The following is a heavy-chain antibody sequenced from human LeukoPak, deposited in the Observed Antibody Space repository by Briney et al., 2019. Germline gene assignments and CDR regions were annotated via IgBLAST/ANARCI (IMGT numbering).Heavy chain of an antibody. D-gene: IGHD3-3*01. V-gene: IGHV3-49*04. CDR1: GFPYGDYA. CDR2: IRSKAYGGTT. J-gene: IGHJ4*02. CDR3: TRVGPHTYYDFWSGYYPPGY. Sequence: GVSLRLSCTASGFPYGDYAMIWVRQAPGKGLEWVGFIRSKAYGGTTEYAASVKGRFTISRDDSKSIAYLQMNSLKTEDTAVYYCTRVGPHTYYDFWSGYYPPGYWGQGTLVTVSS.